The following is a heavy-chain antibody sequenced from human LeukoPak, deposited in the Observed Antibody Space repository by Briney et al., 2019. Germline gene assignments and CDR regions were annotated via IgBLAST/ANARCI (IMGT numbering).Heavy chain of an antibody. J-gene: IGHJ4*02. Sequence: GPSVTVSCMASGFTFTSSAMQWVRQAPGQGLEWMGWINVNSGATQYAQNFQGRVTMTRDTSITTAYMELSSLKFDDTAVYYCARLYMDSESTIGFDLWGQGTLLTVSS. V-gene: IGHV1-2*02. CDR3: ARLYMDSESTIGFDL. CDR2: INVNSGAT. D-gene: IGHD5/OR15-5a*01. CDR1: GFTFTSSA.